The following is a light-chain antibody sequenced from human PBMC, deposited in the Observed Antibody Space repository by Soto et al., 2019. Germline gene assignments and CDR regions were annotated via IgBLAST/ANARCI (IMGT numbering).Light chain of an antibody. J-gene: IGLJ3*02. V-gene: IGLV2-11*01. CDR2: DVS. Sequence: QSALTQPRSVSGSPGQSVTISCTGTNSDVGGYNYVSWYQQHPGKAPKLMIYDVSKRPSGVPDRFSGSKSGNTASLTISGLQAEDEADYYCQAYDYSLTAFVFGGGTKVTVL. CDR3: QAYDYSLTAFV. CDR1: NSDVGGYNY.